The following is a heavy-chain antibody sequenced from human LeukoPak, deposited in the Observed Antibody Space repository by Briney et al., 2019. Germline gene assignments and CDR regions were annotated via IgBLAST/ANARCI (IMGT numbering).Heavy chain of an antibody. J-gene: IGHJ3*02. Sequence: GGSLRLSCAASGFTVSSNYMSWVRQAPGKGLEWVSVIYSGGSTYYADSVKGRFTISRDNSKNSLYLQMNSLRAEDTAVYYCASEVTYYYDSSGYHDAFDIWGQGTMVTVSS. CDR1: GFTVSSNY. CDR2: IYSGGST. V-gene: IGHV3-66*01. D-gene: IGHD3-22*01. CDR3: ASEVTYYYDSSGYHDAFDI.